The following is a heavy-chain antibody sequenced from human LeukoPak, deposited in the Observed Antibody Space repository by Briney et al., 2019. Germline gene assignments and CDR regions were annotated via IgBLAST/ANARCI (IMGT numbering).Heavy chain of an antibody. CDR1: GDSVSSNSAA. J-gene: IGHJ4*02. CDR3: ARDQDSSGWSRYYFDY. Sequence: SQTLSLTCALSGDSVSSNSAAWNWIRQSPSRGLEWLGRTYYRSKWYNDYAVSVKSRITINPDTSKNQFSLQLNSVTPEDTAVYYCARDQDSSGWSRYYFDYWGQGTLVTVSS. V-gene: IGHV6-1*01. D-gene: IGHD6-19*01. CDR2: TYYRSKWYN.